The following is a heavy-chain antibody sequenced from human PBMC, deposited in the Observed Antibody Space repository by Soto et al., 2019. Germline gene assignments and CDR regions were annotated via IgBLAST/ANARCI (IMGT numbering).Heavy chain of an antibody. CDR2: ISSSSSTI. CDR3: ARAGRFLEWLLSQFDY. V-gene: IGHV3-48*02. J-gene: IGHJ4*02. D-gene: IGHD3-3*01. Sequence: GGSLRLSCAASGFTFSSYSMNWVRQAPGKGLEWVSYISSSSSTIYYADSVKGRFTISRDNAKNSLYLQMNSLRDEDTAVYYCARAGRFLEWLLSQFDYWGQGTLVTVSS. CDR1: GFTFSSYS.